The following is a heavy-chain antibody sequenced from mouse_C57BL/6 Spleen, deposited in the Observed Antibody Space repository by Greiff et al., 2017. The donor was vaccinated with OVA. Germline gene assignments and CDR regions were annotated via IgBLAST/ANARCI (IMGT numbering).Heavy chain of an antibody. J-gene: IGHJ3*01. V-gene: IGHV1-7*01. CDR3: ARGEGSWFAY. CDR1: GYTFTSYW. Sequence: QVQLQQSGAELAKPGASVKLSCKASGYTFTSYWMHWVKQRPGQGLEWIGYINPSSGYTKYNQKIKDKATLPADKSSSTAYMQLSSLTYEDSAVYYCARGEGSWFAYWGQGTLVTVSA. CDR2: INPSSGYT.